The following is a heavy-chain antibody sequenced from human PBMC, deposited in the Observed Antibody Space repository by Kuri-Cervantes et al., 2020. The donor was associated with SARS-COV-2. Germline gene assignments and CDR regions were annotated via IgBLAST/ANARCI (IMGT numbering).Heavy chain of an antibody. V-gene: IGHV1-69*05. CDR3: ARDRGIAAAGTNWFDP. CDR1: GYTFTSYG. Sequence: SVKVSCKTSGYTFTSYGTTWVRQAPGQGLEWMGGIIPIFGTANYAQKFQGRVTITTDESTSTAYMELSSLRSEDTAVYYCARDRGIAAAGTNWFDPWGQGTLVTVSS. J-gene: IGHJ5*02. CDR2: IIPIFGTA. D-gene: IGHD6-13*01.